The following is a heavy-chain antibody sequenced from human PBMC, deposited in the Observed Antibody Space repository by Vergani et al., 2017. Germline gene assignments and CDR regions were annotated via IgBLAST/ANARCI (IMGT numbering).Heavy chain of an antibody. J-gene: IGHJ4*02. V-gene: IGHV4-34*02. D-gene: IGHD3-3*02. CDR2: VDHSDRP. Sequence: QLQLQQWGATVLNPSETLSLTCAVYGVSFKTYFWNWIRQSPDKGLEWIGEVDHSDRPYYNPSLRGRVTISVDTSKNQISLRLHSVDVADSAIYYCARGRKHFFEAPYDVWGQGSPVTVSS. CDR3: ARGRKHFFEAPYDV. CDR1: GVSFKTYF.